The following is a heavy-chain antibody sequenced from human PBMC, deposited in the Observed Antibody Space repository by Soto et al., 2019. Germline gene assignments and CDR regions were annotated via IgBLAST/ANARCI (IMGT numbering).Heavy chain of an antibody. J-gene: IGHJ3*02. CDR1: GFTFSSYS. Sequence: PGGSLRLSCAASGFTFSSYSMNWVRQAPGEGLEWVSSISSSSSYIYYADSVKGRFTISRDNAKNSLYLQMNSLRAEDTAVYYCARDLLLDAFDIWGQGTMVTVSS. CDR2: ISSSSSYI. V-gene: IGHV3-21*01. CDR3: ARDLLLDAFDI.